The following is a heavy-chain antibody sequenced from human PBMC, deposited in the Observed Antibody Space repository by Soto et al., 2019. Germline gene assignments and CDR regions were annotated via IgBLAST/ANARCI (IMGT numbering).Heavy chain of an antibody. CDR3: ARRAVLLWFGEYRRYYYYMDV. D-gene: IGHD3-10*01. V-gene: IGHV1-8*01. CDR1: GYTFTSYD. J-gene: IGHJ6*03. Sequence: ASVKVSCKASGYTFTSYDINWVRQATGQGLEWMGWMNPNSGNTGYAQKFQGRVTMTRNTSMSTAYMELSSLRSEDTAVYYCARRAVLLWFGEYRRYYYYMDVWGKGTTVTVSS. CDR2: MNPNSGNT.